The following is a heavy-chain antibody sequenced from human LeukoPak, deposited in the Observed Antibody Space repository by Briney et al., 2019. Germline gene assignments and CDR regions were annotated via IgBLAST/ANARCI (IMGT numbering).Heavy chain of an antibody. CDR2: INPSGGST. V-gene: IGHV1-46*01. CDR3: AREYYYDSSGYPNWLDP. CDR1: GYTFTSYY. Sequence: ASVKVSCKASGYTFTSYYMHWVRRAPGQGLEWMGIINPSGGSTSYAQKFQGRVTMTRDTSTSTVYMELSSLRSEDTAVYYCAREYYYDSSGYPNWLDPWGQGTLVTVSS. D-gene: IGHD3-22*01. J-gene: IGHJ5*02.